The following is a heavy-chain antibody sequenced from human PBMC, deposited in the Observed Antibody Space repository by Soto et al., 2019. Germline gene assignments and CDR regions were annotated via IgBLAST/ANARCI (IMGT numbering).Heavy chain of an antibody. CDR2: IWFDGSKK. V-gene: IGHV3-33*01. CDR1: GFTFSRYG. Sequence: PGGSLRLSCEASGFTFSRYGMHWVRQAPGKGLEWVAFIWFDGSKKYYADSVKGRFTISRDNSKNTLYLQMNSLRAEDTAVYYCARYDSSGYYWPYYYYGMDVWGQGTTVTVSS. J-gene: IGHJ6*02. CDR3: ARYDSSGYYWPYYYYGMDV. D-gene: IGHD3-22*01.